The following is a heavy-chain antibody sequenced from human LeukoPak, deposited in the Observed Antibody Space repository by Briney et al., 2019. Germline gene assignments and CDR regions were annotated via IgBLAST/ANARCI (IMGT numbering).Heavy chain of an antibody. D-gene: IGHD2-15*01. CDR1: GGSISSSSYY. Sequence: PSETLSLTCTVSGGSISSSSYYWGWIRQPPGTGLEWIGSIYYSGSTYYNPSLKSRVTISVDTSKNQFSLKLSSVTAADTAVYYCARRISWYYYYMDVWGKGTTVTVSS. V-gene: IGHV4-39*01. J-gene: IGHJ6*03. CDR2: IYYSGST. CDR3: ARRISWYYYYMDV.